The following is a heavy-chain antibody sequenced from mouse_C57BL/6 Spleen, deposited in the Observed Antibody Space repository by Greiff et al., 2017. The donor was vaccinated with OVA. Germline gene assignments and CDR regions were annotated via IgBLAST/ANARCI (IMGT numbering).Heavy chain of an antibody. Sequence: EVQGVESGPELVKPGASVKMSCKASGYTFTDYNMHWVKQSHGKSLEWIGYINPNNGGTSYNQKFKGKATLTVNKSSSTAYMELRSLTSEDSAVYYCARTSYDYDVDWFAYWGQGTLVTVSA. V-gene: IGHV1-22*01. D-gene: IGHD2-4*01. J-gene: IGHJ3*01. CDR2: INPNNGGT. CDR1: GYTFTDYN. CDR3: ARTSYDYDVDWFAY.